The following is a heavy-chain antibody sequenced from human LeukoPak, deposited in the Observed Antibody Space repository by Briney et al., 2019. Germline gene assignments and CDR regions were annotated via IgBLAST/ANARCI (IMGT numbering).Heavy chain of an antibody. V-gene: IGHV4-39*07. CDR2: LYSSGGS. Sequence: SETLSLTCTVSGGSFSSDVYQWGWIRQTPGGGPEWTGSLYSSGGSYYSPSLESRVTMSGDTSKNHFSLMLSSVTAADTAVYFCARVSFSSWDGGYYYYYMDVWGKGTTVIVSS. D-gene: IGHD6-13*01. CDR3: ARVSFSSWDGGYYYYYMDV. CDR1: GGSFSSDVYQ. J-gene: IGHJ6*03.